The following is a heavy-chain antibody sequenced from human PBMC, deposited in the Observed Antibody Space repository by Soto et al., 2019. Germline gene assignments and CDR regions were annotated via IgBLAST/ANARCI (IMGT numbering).Heavy chain of an antibody. CDR2: IRWNGASI. Sequence: EVQLVESGGGLVQPGRSLRLSCAASGFTFDDYAIHWVRQAPGRGLEWVAGIRWNGASIGYADSVKGRLTISRANAKNPLHLQMNNLRSEDTALYYCSNLPLYGSGFDCWGQGTLVTVSS. J-gene: IGHJ4*02. V-gene: IGHV3-9*01. CDR3: SNLPLYGSGFDC. D-gene: IGHD3-10*01. CDR1: GFTFDDYA.